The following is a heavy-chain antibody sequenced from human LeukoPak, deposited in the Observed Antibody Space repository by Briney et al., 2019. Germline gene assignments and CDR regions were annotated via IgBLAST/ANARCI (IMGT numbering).Heavy chain of an antibody. V-gene: IGHV3-23*01. Sequence: GGSLRLSCAASGFTFRNYGMSWVRQAPGKGLEWVSSFSGSGGSTYYADSVKGRFTISRDNSKNTLYLQMISLRAEDTAVYYCAKSGYNRFDYWGQGTLVTVSS. CDR1: GFTFRNYG. CDR3: AKSGYNRFDY. J-gene: IGHJ4*02. D-gene: IGHD5-24*01. CDR2: FSGSGGST.